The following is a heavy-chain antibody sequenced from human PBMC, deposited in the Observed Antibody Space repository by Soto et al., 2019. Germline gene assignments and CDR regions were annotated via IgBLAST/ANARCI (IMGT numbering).Heavy chain of an antibody. CDR1: GFTFSSYW. V-gene: IGHV3-74*01. J-gene: IGHJ5*02. D-gene: IGHD2-8*01. CDR3: ARGGRYCTNGVCYRWFNP. CDR2: INSDGSSP. Sequence: GGSLRLSCAASGFTFSSYWMHWVRQAPGKGLVWVSRINSDGSSPSYADSVKGRFTISRDNAKNTLYLQMNSLRAEDTAVYYCARGGRYCTNGVCYRWFNPGAKGTLVTVSS.